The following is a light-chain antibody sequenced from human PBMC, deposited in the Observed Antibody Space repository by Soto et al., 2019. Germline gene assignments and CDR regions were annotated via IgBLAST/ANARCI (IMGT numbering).Light chain of an antibody. CDR1: QSISSW. CDR2: DAS. Sequence: DIPMTQSPSTLSASVGDRVTITCRASQSISSWLAWYQQKPGKAPKLLIYDASSLESGVPSRFSGSGSGTEFTLTISSLQPYDFATYYCQQYNSYPRTFGQGTKVEIK. J-gene: IGKJ1*01. CDR3: QQYNSYPRT. V-gene: IGKV1-5*01.